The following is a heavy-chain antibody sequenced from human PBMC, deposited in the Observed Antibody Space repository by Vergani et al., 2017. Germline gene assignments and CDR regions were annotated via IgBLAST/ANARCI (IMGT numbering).Heavy chain of an antibody. V-gene: IGHV1-46*03. CDR2: INPSGGHT. D-gene: IGHD3-9*01. Sequence: QVQVVQSGAELKKPGASLKVSCKTSGYTFSNYYMHWVRQAPGQGLEWMGVINPSGGHTNYAQKFQGRVTMTRETSTSTVYMELSSLRSEDTAIYYCARGDYGILTGYRYWVQGTLVTVSA. CDR1: GYTFSNYY. J-gene: IGHJ4*02. CDR3: ARGDYGILTGYRY.